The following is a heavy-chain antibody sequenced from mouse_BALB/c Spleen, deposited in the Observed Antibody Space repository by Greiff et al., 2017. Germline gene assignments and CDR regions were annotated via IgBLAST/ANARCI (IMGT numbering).Heavy chain of an antibody. Sequence: DVKLVESGGGLVQPGGSRKLSCAASGFTFSDYGMAWVRQAPGKGPEWVAFISNLAYSIYYADTVTGRFTISRENAKNTLYLEMSSLRSEDTAMYYCARGTGTRGYYFDYWGQGTTLTVSS. CDR1: GFTFSDYG. CDR3: ARGTGTRGYYFDY. CDR2: ISNLAYSI. D-gene: IGHD4-1*01. V-gene: IGHV5-15*02. J-gene: IGHJ2*01.